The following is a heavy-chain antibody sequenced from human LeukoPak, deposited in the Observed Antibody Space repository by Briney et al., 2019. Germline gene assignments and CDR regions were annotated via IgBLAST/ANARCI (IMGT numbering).Heavy chain of an antibody. CDR1: GYTFTGCY. CDR3: ARSLPPLFGQYSSTWDGCEF. CDR2: INPNSGGT. D-gene: IGHD6-13*01. J-gene: IGHJ4*02. Sequence: ASVKVSYKPTGYTFTGCYMHGVRQAPGQGLEWMGWINPNSGGTNYAQKFQGSVTMTRDTSISTAYMELSRLRSDDTAVYYCARSLPPLFGQYSSTWDGCEFWGQGTLVTVSS. V-gene: IGHV1-2*02.